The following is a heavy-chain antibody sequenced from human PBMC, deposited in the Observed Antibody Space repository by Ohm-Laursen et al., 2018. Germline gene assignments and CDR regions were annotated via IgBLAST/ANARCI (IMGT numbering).Heavy chain of an antibody. CDR2: AYRGSN. CDR1: GDSVSNNDVA. CDR3: AVTMIAGAFDY. Sequence: SETLSLTCAISGDSVSNNDVAWNWIRQSPSRGLEWLGRAYRGSNDYAVSLKSRITINPDTSKNQFSLQLNSVTPEDTAVYYCAVTMIAGAFDYWGQGTLVTVSS. J-gene: IGHJ4*02. D-gene: IGHD3-22*01. V-gene: IGHV6-1*01.